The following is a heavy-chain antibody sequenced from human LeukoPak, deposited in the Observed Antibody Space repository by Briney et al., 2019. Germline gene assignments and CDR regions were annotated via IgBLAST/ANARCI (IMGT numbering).Heavy chain of an antibody. CDR3: ARGNCGPGCSMYNWFDP. D-gene: IGHD2-21*01. V-gene: IGHV1-2*02. CDR2: INPNDGDT. CDR1: GYTFTDYY. J-gene: IGHJ5*02. Sequence: GASVKVSCKASGYTFTDYYMHWVRQAPGQGFEWMGWINPNDGDTNYAQKFQGRVTMTRDTSVSTAHMEVSRLRSDDTTVYYCARGNCGPGCSMYNWFDPWGQGTLVMVSS.